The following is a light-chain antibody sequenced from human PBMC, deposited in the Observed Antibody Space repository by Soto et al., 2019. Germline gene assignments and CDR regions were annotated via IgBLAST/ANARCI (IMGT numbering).Light chain of an antibody. Sequence: EIVMTQSPATLSVSPGERATLSCTASHYVYSNVAWFQQRPGQAPRLLIYRASTRATGTPARFSGSGFGTEFTLTITSLQSEDFALYYCQQYHNLWTFGQGTEVEIK. CDR2: RAS. CDR3: QQYHNLWT. CDR1: HYVYSN. V-gene: IGKV3-15*01. J-gene: IGKJ1*01.